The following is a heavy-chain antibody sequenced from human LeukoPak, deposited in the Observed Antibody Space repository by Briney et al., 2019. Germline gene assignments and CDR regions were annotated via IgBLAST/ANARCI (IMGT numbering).Heavy chain of an antibody. D-gene: IGHD1-14*01. CDR3: ARRKSLCAFDI. V-gene: IGHV3-11*01. CDR1: GFTFSDSW. J-gene: IGHJ3*02. Sequence: GGSLRLSCTASGFTFSDSWMNWVRQAPGKGLEWVSYISSSGSTIYYADSVKGRFTISRDNAKNSLYLQMNSLRAEDTAVYYCARRKSLCAFDIWGQGTMVTVSS. CDR2: ISSSGSTI.